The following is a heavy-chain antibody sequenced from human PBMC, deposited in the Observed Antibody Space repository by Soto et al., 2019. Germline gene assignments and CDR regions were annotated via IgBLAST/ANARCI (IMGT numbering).Heavy chain of an antibody. CDR2: ISGYNGNT. J-gene: IGHJ4*02. D-gene: IGHD6-6*01. CDR1: GYTFTSYG. CDR3: ARDGIAARPTPDY. V-gene: IGHV1-18*01. Sequence: ASVKVSCKASGYTFTSYGINWVRQAPGQGLEWMGWISGYNGNTMYAQKVQGRVTMTTDTSTSTVYMELRSLRSDDTALYYCARDGIAARPTPDYWGQGTLVTVPQ.